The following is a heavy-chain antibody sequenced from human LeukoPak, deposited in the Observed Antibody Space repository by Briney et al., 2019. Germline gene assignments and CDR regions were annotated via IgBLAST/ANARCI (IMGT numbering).Heavy chain of an antibody. J-gene: IGHJ4*02. CDR2: MYTSGST. D-gene: IGHD3-16*01. CDR3: ARDRALGSGKYYFDY. Sequence: SETLSLTCTVSGGSISSYYWTWIRQSAGKGLEWIGRMYTSGSTKYSPSFESRVTISLDTSKNQFSLKLSSVTAADTAVYFCARDRALGSGKYYFDYWGQGTLVTVSS. CDR1: GGSISSYY. V-gene: IGHV4-4*07.